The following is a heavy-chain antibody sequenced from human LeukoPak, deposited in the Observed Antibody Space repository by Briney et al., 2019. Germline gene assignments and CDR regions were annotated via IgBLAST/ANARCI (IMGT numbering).Heavy chain of an antibody. Sequence: GGSLRLSCTASGFTFSNYYMAWVRQAPGKGLEWVANIKGDGSERYCVDSVRGRFTISRDNTKNSLYLQMNSLRAEDTAVYYCARDAMRGGDYDFWGRGALVSVST. V-gene: IGHV3-7*04. CDR2: IKGDGSER. D-gene: IGHD3-3*01. J-gene: IGHJ2*01. CDR1: GFTFSNYY. CDR3: ARDAMRGGDYDF.